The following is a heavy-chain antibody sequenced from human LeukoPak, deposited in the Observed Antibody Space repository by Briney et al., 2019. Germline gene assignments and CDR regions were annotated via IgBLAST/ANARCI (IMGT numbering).Heavy chain of an antibody. CDR1: GFTFGIFW. D-gene: IGHD3-22*01. Sequence: PGGSLRLSCGASGFTFGIFWMSWVRQAPGRGLQWVASMKGDGSLIHYVDSVMGRFTISRDNTNNSLYLQMNSLRAEDTAVYYCARHVVAVGFDYWGQGTLVTVSS. V-gene: IGHV3-7*01. CDR2: MKGDGSLI. J-gene: IGHJ4*02. CDR3: ARHVVAVGFDY.